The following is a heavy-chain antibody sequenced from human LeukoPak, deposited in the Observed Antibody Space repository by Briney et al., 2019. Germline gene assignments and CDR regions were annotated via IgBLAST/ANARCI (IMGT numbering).Heavy chain of an antibody. Sequence: GASVKVSCKTSGYTFSSYEINWVRQPPGQGLEWMGWMNPNSGNTAYAQKFQGRVTMTRDVSIRTAYMELSSLRSEDTAVYCCVRLFVQEPSGWFDPWGQGTLVTVS. D-gene: IGHD3-10*01. J-gene: IGHJ5*02. V-gene: IGHV1-8*01. CDR1: GYTFSSYE. CDR3: VRLFVQEPSGWFDP. CDR2: MNPNSGNT.